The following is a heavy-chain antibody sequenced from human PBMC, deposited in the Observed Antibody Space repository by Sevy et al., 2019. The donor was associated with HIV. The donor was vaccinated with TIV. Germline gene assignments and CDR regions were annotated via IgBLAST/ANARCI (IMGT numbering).Heavy chain of an antibody. CDR3: ASPGGVRLGGGGGNFDY. Sequence: GGSLRLSCAASGFTFSSYAMSWVRQAPGKGLEWVSAISGSGGSTYYADSVKGRFTISRDNSKNTLYLQMNSLRAEDTAVYYCASPGGVRLGGGGGNFDYWGQGTLVTVSS. CDR2: ISGSGGST. D-gene: IGHD7-27*01. J-gene: IGHJ4*02. V-gene: IGHV3-23*01. CDR1: GFTFSSYA.